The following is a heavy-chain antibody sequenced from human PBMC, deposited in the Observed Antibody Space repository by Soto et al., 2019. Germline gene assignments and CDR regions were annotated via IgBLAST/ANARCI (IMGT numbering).Heavy chain of an antibody. CDR3: VRDLRGCSCADCYSWFDY. CDR2: INPNNGGT. V-gene: IGHV1-2*02. Sequence: QVQLVQSGAEVKKPGASVTVSCRDSGYTFTDYYMHWVRQAPGQGLEWMGWINPNNGGTNYPQKFQGRVTMTRDTSISTFYMELSRLTSDDTAVYYCVRDLRGCSCADCYSWFDYWGQGTLVTVSS. J-gene: IGHJ4*02. D-gene: IGHD2-15*01. CDR1: GYTFTDYY.